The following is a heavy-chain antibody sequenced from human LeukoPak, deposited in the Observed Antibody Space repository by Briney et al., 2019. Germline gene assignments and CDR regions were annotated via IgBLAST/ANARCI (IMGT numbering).Heavy chain of an antibody. V-gene: IGHV3-20*04. J-gene: IGHJ4*02. CDR2: ISWNGGIQ. Sequence: GGSLRLSCAASGFTFDDYGMNWVRQTPGKGLEWVCGISWNGGIQGYADSVRGRLTISRDNAKNSLYLQMNSLRAGDTALYYCARAPESGFYDSSHYPYYFDYWGQGTLVTVSS. CDR1: GFTFDDYG. D-gene: IGHD3-22*01. CDR3: ARAPESGFYDSSHYPYYFDY.